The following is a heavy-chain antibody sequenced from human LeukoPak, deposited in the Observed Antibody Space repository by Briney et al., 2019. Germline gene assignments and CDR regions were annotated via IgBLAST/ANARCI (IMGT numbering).Heavy chain of an antibody. CDR2: ISSSGSTI. V-gene: IGHV3-11*04. CDR1: GFTFSDYY. CDR3: VRDRGYSTFDY. D-gene: IGHD4-23*01. Sequence: GGSLRLSCAASGFTFSDYYMSWIRQAPGKGLEWVSYISSSGSTIYYADSVKGRFTISRDNAKNSLDLQMNSLRVDDTAVYYCVRDRGYSTFDYWGQGTLVIVSS. J-gene: IGHJ4*02.